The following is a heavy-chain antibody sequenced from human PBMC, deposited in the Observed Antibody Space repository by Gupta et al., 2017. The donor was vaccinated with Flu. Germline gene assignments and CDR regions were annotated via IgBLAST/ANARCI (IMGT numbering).Heavy chain of an antibody. J-gene: IGHJ5*01. V-gene: IGHV1-69*01. CDR1: GGTFNSNA. Sequence: QVQLVQSGAEVKKPGSSVKVSCKASGGTFNSNAISWVRQAPGQGLEWMGGIIGIFRTPKYAQKFQNRVTITADEFMTTAYMELSSLRSEDTAVYFFARMSGYSLNNWLDSWGKGTLVTVSS. CDR2: IIGIFRTP. D-gene: IGHD3-3*01. CDR3: ARMSGYSLNNWLDS.